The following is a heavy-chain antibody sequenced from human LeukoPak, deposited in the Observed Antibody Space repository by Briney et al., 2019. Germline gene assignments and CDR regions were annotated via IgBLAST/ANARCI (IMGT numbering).Heavy chain of an antibody. D-gene: IGHD3-3*01. CDR3: TRTPGSYDFWSGYSHREVYFDY. V-gene: IGHV4-59*12. CDR1: GGSISSYY. J-gene: IGHJ4*02. Sequence: SETLSLTCTVSGGSISSYYWSWIRQPPGKGLEWIGYIHYSGSTNYNPSLKSRVTISVDTSKNQFSLKVNSVTAADTAVYYCTRTPGSYDFWSGYSHREVYFDYWGQGTLVTVSS. CDR2: IHYSGST.